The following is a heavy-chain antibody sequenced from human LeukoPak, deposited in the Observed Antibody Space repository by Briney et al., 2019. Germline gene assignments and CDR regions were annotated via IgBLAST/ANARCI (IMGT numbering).Heavy chain of an antibody. J-gene: IGHJ4*02. Sequence: ASVKVSCKASGYTFTGYYMHWVRQAPGQGLEWMGWINPNSGGTNYAQKFQGRVTMTRDTSISTAYMELRSLRSDDTAMYYCARDVAGYSYGYARVPFDYWGQGTLVTVSS. CDR3: ARDVAGYSYGYARVPFDY. CDR2: INPNSGGT. CDR1: GYTFTGYY. D-gene: IGHD5-18*01. V-gene: IGHV1-2*02.